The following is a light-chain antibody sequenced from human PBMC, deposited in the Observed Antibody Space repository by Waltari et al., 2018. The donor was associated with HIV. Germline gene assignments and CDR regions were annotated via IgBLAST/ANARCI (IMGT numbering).Light chain of an antibody. CDR3: QSTDSSDAYV. CDR2: KDT. V-gene: IGLV3-25*03. Sequence: SYELTQSPSVSVSPGQTATITCSGDTLSKQYVYWYQQKAGQAPVWVMFKDTERPSGIPERFSGSTAGTKVTLTISDVQAEDEADYYCQSTDSSDAYVFGSGTTLTV. CDR1: TLSKQY. J-gene: IGLJ1*01.